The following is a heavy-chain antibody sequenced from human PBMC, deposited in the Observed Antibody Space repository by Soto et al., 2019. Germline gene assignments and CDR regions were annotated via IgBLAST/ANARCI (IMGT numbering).Heavy chain of an antibody. CDR1: GGSFSGYY. CDR2: INHSGST. CDR3: ARGWGAVAGPQVY. D-gene: IGHD6-19*01. J-gene: IGHJ4*02. V-gene: IGHV4-34*01. Sequence: SSETLSLTCAVYGGSFSGYYWSWIRQPPGKGLEWIGEINHSGSTNYNPSLKSRVTISVDTSKNQFSLKLSSVTAADTAVYSCARGWGAVAGPQVYWRQGTLVIVSA.